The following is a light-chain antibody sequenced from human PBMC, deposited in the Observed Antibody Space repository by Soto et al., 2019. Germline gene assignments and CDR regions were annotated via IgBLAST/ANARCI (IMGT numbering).Light chain of an antibody. CDR2: GSS. CDR1: QSVGSSY. CDR3: HKYGTSPLT. V-gene: IGKV3-20*01. Sequence: EIVLTPSPGTLSLSPGERGTLSCRASQSVGSSYLAWYQQKPVQAPRSLIYGSSSRATGIPDMFSGSGSGTDFTLTISRLEHEDVVVYYCHKYGTSPLTFGQGTKMEI. J-gene: IGKJ1*01.